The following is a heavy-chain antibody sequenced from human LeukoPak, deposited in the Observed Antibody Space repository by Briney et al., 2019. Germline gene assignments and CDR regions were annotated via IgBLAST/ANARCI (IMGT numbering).Heavy chain of an antibody. CDR2: IRYNGNNQ. CDR3: AKDSAFYYIDA. D-gene: IGHD3-10*01. V-gene: IGHV3-30*02. J-gene: IGHJ6*03. CDR1: GFTFNNYG. Sequence: GGSLRLSCAASGFTFNNYGMHWVRKAPGKGLEWVAFIRYNGNNQYYADSVKGRFTISRDNSKNTLYLQMNSLKGDDTAVYYCAKDSAFYYIDAWGKGTTVIISS.